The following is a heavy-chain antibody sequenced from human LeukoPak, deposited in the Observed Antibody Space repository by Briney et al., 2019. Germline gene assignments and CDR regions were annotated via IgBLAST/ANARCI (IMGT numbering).Heavy chain of an antibody. J-gene: IGHJ4*02. CDR3: AKSTGYSTTGRDFDS. CDR2: ISGGGATT. CDR1: GFTFSSYA. Sequence: GGSLRLSCSASGFTFSSYAMSWVRQAPGKGLEWVSDISGGGATTFYADSVKGRFTISRDNSKNTLYLQLSSLRAEDTAVYYCAKSTGYSTTGRDFDSWGRGTLVTVSS. D-gene: IGHD6-13*01. V-gene: IGHV3-23*01.